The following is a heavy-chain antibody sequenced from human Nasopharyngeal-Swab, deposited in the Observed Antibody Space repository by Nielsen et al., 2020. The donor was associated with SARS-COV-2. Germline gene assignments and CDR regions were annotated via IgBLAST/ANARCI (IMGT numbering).Heavy chain of an antibody. J-gene: IGHJ4*02. CDR1: GFSLDTGGMG. Sequence: SGPTLVKPTQTLTLTCSFSGFSLDTGGMGVGWIRPPPGKALEWLGLIYWDDAKRYSPSLKNRLNITKDTSRSQVVLTLTNLDPMDTATYFCARRECRTSRCLHFDYWGQGTLVIVSS. V-gene: IGHV2-5*02. D-gene: IGHD3-3*01. CDR2: IYWDDAK. CDR3: ARRECRTSRCLHFDY.